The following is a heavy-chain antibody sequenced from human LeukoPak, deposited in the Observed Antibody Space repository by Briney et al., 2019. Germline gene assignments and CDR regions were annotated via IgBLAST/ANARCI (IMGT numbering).Heavy chain of an antibody. CDR3: ARGVLRFLEWLPKSYMDV. D-gene: IGHD3-3*01. Sequence: ASVKVSCKASGYTFTSYDINWVRQATGQGLEWMGWTNPNSGNTGYAQKFQGRVTITRNTSISTAYMELSSLRSEDTAVYYCARGVLRFLEWLPKSYMDVWGKGTTVTVSS. V-gene: IGHV1-8*03. CDR2: TNPNSGNT. J-gene: IGHJ6*03. CDR1: GYTFTSYD.